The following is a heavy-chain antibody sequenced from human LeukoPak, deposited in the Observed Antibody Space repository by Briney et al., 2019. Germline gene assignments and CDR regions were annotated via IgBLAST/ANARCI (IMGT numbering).Heavy chain of an antibody. J-gene: IGHJ4*02. D-gene: IGHD3-22*01. CDR1: GYTFTSYG. CDR3: ARSYYESSGYRIIDY. CDR2: ISAYNGNT. V-gene: IGHV1-18*01. Sequence: ASVKVSCKASGYTFTSYGINWVRQAPGEGLEWMGWISAYNGNTKYAQKLQGRVTMTTDTSTSTAYMQLRSLRSDDTAVYYCARSYYESSGYRIIDYWGQGTLVTVSS.